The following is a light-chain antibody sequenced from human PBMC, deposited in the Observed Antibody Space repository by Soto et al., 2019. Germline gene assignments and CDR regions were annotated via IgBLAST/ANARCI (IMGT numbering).Light chain of an antibody. Sequence: DIQMTQSPSSLSASVGDRVTISCRASQGISNYLAWYQQKPGKVPKLLIYAASTLQSRGPSRFSGSGSGTYFTLTISSLQPEDVATYYCQKYNSAPRAFGQGTKVEIK. CDR2: AAS. CDR3: QKYNSAPRA. CDR1: QGISNY. J-gene: IGKJ1*01. V-gene: IGKV1-27*01.